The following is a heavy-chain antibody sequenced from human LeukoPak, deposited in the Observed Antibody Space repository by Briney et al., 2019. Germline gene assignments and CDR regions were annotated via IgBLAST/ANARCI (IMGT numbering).Heavy chain of an antibody. D-gene: IGHD2/OR15-2a*01. V-gene: IGHV4-34*01. Sequence: SETLSLTCAVYGGSFSGYYWSWIRQPPGKGLEWIGEINHSGSTNYNPSLKSRVTISVDTSKNQFSLKLSSVTAADTAVYYCARGRGIFGALHFDYWGQGTLVTVSS. CDR2: INHSGST. CDR3: ARGRGIFGALHFDY. J-gene: IGHJ4*02. CDR1: GGSFSGYY.